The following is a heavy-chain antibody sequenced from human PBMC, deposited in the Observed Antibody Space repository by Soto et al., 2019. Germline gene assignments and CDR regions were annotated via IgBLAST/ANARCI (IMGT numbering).Heavy chain of an antibody. CDR1: GYSFTSYW. D-gene: IGHD3-10*01. Sequence: PGESRKISCKGSGYSFTSYWIGWVRQMPGKGLEWMGIIYPGDSDTRYSPSFQGQVTISADKSISTAYLQWSSLKASDTAMYYCARLIYGSSSAGYWFDPWGQGTLVTVSS. CDR2: IYPGDSDT. V-gene: IGHV5-51*01. J-gene: IGHJ5*02. CDR3: ARLIYGSSSAGYWFDP.